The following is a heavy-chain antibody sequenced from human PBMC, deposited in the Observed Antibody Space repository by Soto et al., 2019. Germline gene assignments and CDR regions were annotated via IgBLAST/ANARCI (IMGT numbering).Heavy chain of an antibody. J-gene: IGHJ2*01. D-gene: IGHD3-16*02. CDR1: GFTFSSYA. Sequence: EVQLLESGGGLVQPGGSLRLSCAASGFTFSSYAMSWVRQAPGKGLEWVSAISGSGGSTYDADSVKGRFTISRDNSKNTLYLQMNSLRAEDTAVYYCAKGPLHVWGSYRYYWYFDLWGRGTLVTVSS. CDR2: ISGSGGST. V-gene: IGHV3-23*01. CDR3: AKGPLHVWGSYRYYWYFDL.